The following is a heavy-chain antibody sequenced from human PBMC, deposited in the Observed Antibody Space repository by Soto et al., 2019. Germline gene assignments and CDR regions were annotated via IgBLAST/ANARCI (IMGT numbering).Heavy chain of an antibody. D-gene: IGHD3-10*01. V-gene: IGHV3-64D*06. CDR2: ISSNGGST. J-gene: IGHJ4*02. Sequence: HPEGSLRLSCSASGFTFSSYAMHWVRQAPGKGLEYVSAISSNGGSTYYADSVKGRFTISRDNSKNTLYLQMSSLRAEDTAVYYCVKGIYGSGSTLDYWGQGTLVTVSS. CDR3: VKGIYGSGSTLDY. CDR1: GFTFSSYA.